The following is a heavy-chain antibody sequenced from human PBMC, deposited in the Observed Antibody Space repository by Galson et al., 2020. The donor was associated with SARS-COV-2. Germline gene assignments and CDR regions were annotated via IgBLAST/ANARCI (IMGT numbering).Heavy chain of an antibody. D-gene: IGHD6-19*01. J-gene: IGHJ4*02. CDR2: IYPGDSYT. V-gene: IGHV5-51*01. CDR1: GYSFPDYW. CDR3: ARHGASSGWYEGIDS. Sequence: GESLKISCKGSGYSFPDYWIGWVRQMPGKGLEWMGVIYPGDSYTIYNPSFQGQVTISADKSISTAYLQLSSLTTADTAMYYCARHGASSGWYEGIDSWGQGTLVTVSS.